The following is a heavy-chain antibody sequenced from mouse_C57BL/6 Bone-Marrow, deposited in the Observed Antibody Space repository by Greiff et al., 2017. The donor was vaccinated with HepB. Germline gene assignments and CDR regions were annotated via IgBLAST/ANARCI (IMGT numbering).Heavy chain of an antibody. CDR3: ARFYSKGYYFDY. Sequence: EVNVVESGGDLVKPGGSLKLSCAASGFTFSSYGMSWVRQTPDKRLEWVATISSGGSYTYYPDSVKGRFTISRDNAKNTLYLQMSSLKSEDTAMYYCARFYSKGYYFDYWGQGTTLTVSS. V-gene: IGHV5-6*01. CDR1: GFTFSSYG. D-gene: IGHD2-5*01. CDR2: ISSGGSYT. J-gene: IGHJ2*01.